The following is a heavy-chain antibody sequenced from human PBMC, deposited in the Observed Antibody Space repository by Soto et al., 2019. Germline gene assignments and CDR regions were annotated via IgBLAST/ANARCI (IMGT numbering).Heavy chain of an antibody. V-gene: IGHV3-23*01. CDR2: IKDSGDST. CDR3: VKGGASYTSCWYAN. CDR1: GFSFSTYA. J-gene: IGHJ4*02. Sequence: DVQLLESGGGLVQPGGSLTLSCAASGFSFSTYAMHWVRQAPGKGLEWVSTIKDSGDSTYFVDSVRSRFTISRDNSKNTLYLRMTSLRAEDTALYYCVKGGASYTSCWYANWGQGILVTVSS. D-gene: IGHD6-19*01.